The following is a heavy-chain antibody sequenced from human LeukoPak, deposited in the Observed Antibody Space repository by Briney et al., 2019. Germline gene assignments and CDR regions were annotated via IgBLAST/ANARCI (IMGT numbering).Heavy chain of an antibody. V-gene: IGHV3-48*03. Sequence: GGSLRLSCGASGFTFSSYDMNWVRQAPGKGLEWLSYISGSGNTIYYADSAKGRFTISRDNAKNSLYLQVNSLRAEDTAVYYCARPTTAAAGNFEYWGQGTLVTVSS. D-gene: IGHD6-13*01. CDR2: ISGSGNTI. CDR1: GFTFSSYD. CDR3: ARPTTAAAGNFEY. J-gene: IGHJ4*02.